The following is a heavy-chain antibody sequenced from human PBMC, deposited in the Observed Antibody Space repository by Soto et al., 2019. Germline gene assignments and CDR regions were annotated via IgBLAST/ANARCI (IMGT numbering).Heavy chain of an antibody. Sequence: SETLSLTCAVCGGCFSGYYWSWIRQPPGKGLEWIGEINHSGSTNYNPSLKSRVTISVDTSKNQFSLKLSSVTAADTAVYYCARGGPSSIAARPGWFDPWGQGTLVTVSS. CDR2: INHSGST. CDR1: GGCFSGYY. J-gene: IGHJ5*02. CDR3: ARGGPSSIAARPGWFDP. V-gene: IGHV4-34*01. D-gene: IGHD6-6*01.